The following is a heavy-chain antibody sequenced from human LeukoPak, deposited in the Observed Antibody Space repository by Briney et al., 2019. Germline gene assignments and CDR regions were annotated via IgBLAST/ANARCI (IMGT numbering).Heavy chain of an antibody. CDR1: GYSFTSYW. J-gene: IGHJ6*02. CDR3: ARSPLPYGSGSYCPDYYYGMDV. V-gene: IGHV5-51*01. CDR2: IYPGDSDT. D-gene: IGHD3-10*01. Sequence: GESLRISCKGSGYSFTSYWIGWVRQMPGKGLEWMGIIYPGDSDTRYSPSFQGQVTISADKSISTAYLQWSSLKASDTAMYYCARSPLPYGSGSYCPDYYYGMDVWGQGTTVTVSS.